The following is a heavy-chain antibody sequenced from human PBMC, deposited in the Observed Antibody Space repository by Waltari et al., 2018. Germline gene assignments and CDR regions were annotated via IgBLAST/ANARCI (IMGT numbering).Heavy chain of an antibody. Sequence: EVQLVESGGGLVQPGGSLRLSCAASGFRFSNNWMSWVRQAPGKGLGWVANRKEDGTQKYYVDSVRGRFTISRDNTKNTLYLQMNSLRVEDTAVYYCARDWNWGFDYWGQGTLVTVSS. V-gene: IGHV3-7*01. J-gene: IGHJ4*02. CDR2: RKEDGTQK. CDR1: GFRFSNNW. D-gene: IGHD7-27*01. CDR3: ARDWNWGFDY.